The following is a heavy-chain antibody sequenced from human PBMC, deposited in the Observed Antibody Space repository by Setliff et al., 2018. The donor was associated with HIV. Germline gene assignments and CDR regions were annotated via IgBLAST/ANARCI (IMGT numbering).Heavy chain of an antibody. CDR2: IHYSGST. CDR1: GGSIKYGDYY. CDR3: ARVPPLKAFGGVISLYYFDY. Sequence: SETLSLTCTVPGGSIKYGDYYWTWIRQSPGKGLEWIGYIHYSGSTYYNPSLKSRVTISVDTSKNQFSLKLSSVTAADTAVYYCARVPPLKAFGGVISLYYFDYWGQGTLVTVSS. J-gene: IGHJ4*02. D-gene: IGHD3-16*02. V-gene: IGHV4-31*02.